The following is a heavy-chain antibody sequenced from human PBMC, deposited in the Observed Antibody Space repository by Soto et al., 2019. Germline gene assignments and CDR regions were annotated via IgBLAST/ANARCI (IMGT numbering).Heavy chain of an antibody. CDR3: ARVGRWLQFYYFDY. D-gene: IGHD5-12*01. CDR2: INHSGST. J-gene: IGHJ4*02. CDR1: GGTFSGYY. Sequence: PSETLSPTCAVYGGTFSGYYWSWIRQPPGKGLEWIGEINHSGSTNYNPSLKSRVTISVDTSKNQFSLKLSSVTAADTAVYYCARVGRWLQFYYFDYWGQGTLVTVSS. V-gene: IGHV4-34*01.